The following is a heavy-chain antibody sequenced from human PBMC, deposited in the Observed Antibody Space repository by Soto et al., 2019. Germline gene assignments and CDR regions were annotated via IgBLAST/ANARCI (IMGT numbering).Heavy chain of an antibody. Sequence: PVETLKISCKGSGYKFGGYWIGWVRQAADKGLEWMGIIYPGDSYTRYNPTFQGHVTISVDKSLTTAYLQWNSLRASDTATYYCARLSRRQRRVLNWFDPWGQGTLVTVSS. D-gene: IGHD6-25*01. J-gene: IGHJ5*02. CDR2: IYPGDSYT. V-gene: IGHV5-51*01. CDR1: GYKFGGYW. CDR3: ARLSRRQRRVLNWFDP.